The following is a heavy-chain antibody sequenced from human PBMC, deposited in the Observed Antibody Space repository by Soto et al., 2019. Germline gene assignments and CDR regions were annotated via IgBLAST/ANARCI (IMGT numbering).Heavy chain of an antibody. Sequence: GGSLRLSCAASGFTFSSYGMHWVRQAPGKGLEWVAVIWYDGSNKYYADSVKGRFTISRDNSKNTLYLQMNSLRAEDTAVYYCARDNRYCSSTSCYTEVHWFDPWAREPWSPSPQ. D-gene: IGHD2-2*02. J-gene: IGHJ5*02. CDR1: GFTFSSYG. V-gene: IGHV3-33*01. CDR2: IWYDGSNK. CDR3: ARDNRYCSSTSCYTEVHWFDP.